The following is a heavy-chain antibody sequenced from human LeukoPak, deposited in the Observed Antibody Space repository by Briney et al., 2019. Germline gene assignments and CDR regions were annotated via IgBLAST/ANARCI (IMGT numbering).Heavy chain of an antibody. D-gene: IGHD2-15*01. Sequence: SETLSLTCTVSGGSISSYYWSWIRQPPGKGLEWIGYIYYSGSTNYNPSLKSRVTISVDTSKNQFSLKLSSVTAADTAVYYCARAPRGYCSGGSCYSPWFDPWGQGTLVTVSS. CDR2: IYYSGST. V-gene: IGHV4-59*01. CDR1: GGSISSYY. J-gene: IGHJ5*02. CDR3: ARAPRGYCSGGSCYSPWFDP.